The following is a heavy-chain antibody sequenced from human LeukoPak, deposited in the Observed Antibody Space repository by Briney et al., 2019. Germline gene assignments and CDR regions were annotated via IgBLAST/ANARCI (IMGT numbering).Heavy chain of an antibody. D-gene: IGHD2-15*01. CDR2: ISGSGGST. CDR1: GFTFSSYA. V-gene: IGHV3-23*01. Sequence: PGRSLRLSCAASGFTFSSYAMSWVRQAPGKGLEWVSAISGSGGSTYYADSVKGRFTISRDNSKNTLYLQMNSLRAEDTAVYYCAKLPLGYCSGGSCWNYYFDYWGQGTLVTVSS. J-gene: IGHJ4*02. CDR3: AKLPLGYCSGGSCWNYYFDY.